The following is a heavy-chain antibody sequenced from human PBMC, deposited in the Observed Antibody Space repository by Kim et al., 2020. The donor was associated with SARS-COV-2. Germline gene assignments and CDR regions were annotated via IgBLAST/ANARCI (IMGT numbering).Heavy chain of an antibody. Sequence: SETLSLTCTVSGGSISSGDYYWSWIRQPPGKGLEWIGYIYYSGSTYYNPSLKSRVTISVDTSKNQFSLKLSSVTAADTAVYYCARVRPKGLRPDYWGQGTLVTVSS. CDR1: GGSISSGDYY. J-gene: IGHJ4*02. D-gene: IGHD5-12*01. CDR2: IYYSGST. V-gene: IGHV4-30-4*01. CDR3: ARVRPKGLRPDY.